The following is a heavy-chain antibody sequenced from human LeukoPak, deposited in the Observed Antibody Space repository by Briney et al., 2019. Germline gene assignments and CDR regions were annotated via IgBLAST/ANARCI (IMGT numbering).Heavy chain of an antibody. D-gene: IGHD3-22*01. V-gene: IGHV3-74*01. CDR1: GFTFSSYW. J-gene: IGHJ4*02. CDR3: VRDYYSGSRDLDY. Sequence: GGSLRLSCAASGFTFSSYWMHWVRQAPGKGLMWVSLITTDGSSTTYADSVKGRFTISRDNAKNTLYLQMNSLRAEDTAVYYCVRDYYSGSRDLDYWGQGTLVTVSS. CDR2: ITTDGSST.